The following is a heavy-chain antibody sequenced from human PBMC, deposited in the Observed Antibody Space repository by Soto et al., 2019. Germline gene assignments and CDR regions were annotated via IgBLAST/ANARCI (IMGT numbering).Heavy chain of an antibody. J-gene: IGHJ4*02. D-gene: IGHD5-12*01. CDR3: AKGSLVATACKIDY. Sequence: GGSLRLSCAASGFTFSSYAMSWVRQAPGKGLEWVSVISGSGDDTYYAESVKGRFTLSRDNSKNTLFLQMNSLKAEDTAIYYCAKGSLVATACKIDYWGQGTLVTVSS. CDR2: ISGSGDDT. V-gene: IGHV3-23*01. CDR1: GFTFSSYA.